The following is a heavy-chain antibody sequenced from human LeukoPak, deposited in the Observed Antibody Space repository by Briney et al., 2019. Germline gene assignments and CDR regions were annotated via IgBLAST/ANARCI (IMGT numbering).Heavy chain of an antibody. J-gene: IGHJ4*02. CDR3: ARQTHPAYYYDSSGYSY. CDR1: GYSFTSYW. CDR2: IYPGDSDT. D-gene: IGHD3-22*01. Sequence: GESLKISCKGSGYSFTSYWIGWVRQMPGKGLEWMGIIYPGDSDTRYSPSFQGQVTIPADKSISTAYLQWSSLKASDTAMYYCARQTHPAYYYDSSGYSYWGQGTLVTVSS. V-gene: IGHV5-51*01.